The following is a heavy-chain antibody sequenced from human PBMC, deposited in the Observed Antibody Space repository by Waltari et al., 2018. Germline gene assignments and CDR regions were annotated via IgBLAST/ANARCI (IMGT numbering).Heavy chain of an antibody. CDR3: ARESLDTSGYLFPDAFDI. V-gene: IGHV4-59*01. CDR1: VGSMSNFY. J-gene: IGHJ3*02. CDR2: ISYSGGAD. Sequence: QVHLQESGPGLVKPSETLSLTCTVSVGSMSNFYWSWFRHPPGKGLEWIAYISYSGGADNYSPSRSSRATISVDVSRNQFSLKLASVTAADTAVYYCARESLDTSGYLFPDAFDIWGQGTMVTVSS. D-gene: IGHD3-22*01.